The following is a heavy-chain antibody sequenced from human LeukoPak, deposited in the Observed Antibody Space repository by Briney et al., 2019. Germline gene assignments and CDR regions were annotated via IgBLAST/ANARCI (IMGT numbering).Heavy chain of an antibody. D-gene: IGHD3-3*01. V-gene: IGHV3-21*01. CDR2: ISSSSSYI. Sequence: KPGGSLRLSCAASGFSFTNYDMNWVRQAPGKGLEWVSSISSSSSYIYYADSVKGRFTISRDNAKNSLYLQMNSLRAEDTAVYYCARDTEWYGGYYFDYWGQGTLVTVSS. CDR3: ARDTEWYGGYYFDY. CDR1: GFSFTNYD. J-gene: IGHJ4*02.